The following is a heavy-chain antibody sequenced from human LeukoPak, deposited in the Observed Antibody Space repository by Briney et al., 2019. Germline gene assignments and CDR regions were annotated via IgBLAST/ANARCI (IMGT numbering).Heavy chain of an antibody. D-gene: IGHD3-3*01. CDR2: IDHNGSA. CDR3: ARGDTLFGVADYLYYSMDV. V-gene: IGHV4-34*01. J-gene: IGHJ6*04. Sequence: SETLSLTCAVTGTSFSAYSWTWIRQPPGKGLEWVGEIDHNGSAKYNPSLKSRLTISADTPNKQFSLTLTSLTAADTAVYYCARGDTLFGVADYLYYSMDVWGKGTTVVVSS. CDR1: GTSFSAYS.